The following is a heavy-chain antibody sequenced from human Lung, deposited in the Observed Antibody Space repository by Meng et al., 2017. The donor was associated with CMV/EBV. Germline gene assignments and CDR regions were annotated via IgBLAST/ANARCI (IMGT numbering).Heavy chain of an antibody. Sequence: HVPMQEPGTGLVQPAGTLSLTCTVSGDSISSDIWWSWVRQPPGKGLEWIGEVYHRGDTNYNPSLKSRVDISVDKSKNQFYLSLFSVTAADTAVYYCGRDQGRELINHWGQGTLVTVSS. CDR2: VYHRGDT. V-gene: IGHV4-4*02. CDR3: GRDQGRELINH. J-gene: IGHJ4*02. CDR1: GDSISSDIW. D-gene: IGHD1-7*01.